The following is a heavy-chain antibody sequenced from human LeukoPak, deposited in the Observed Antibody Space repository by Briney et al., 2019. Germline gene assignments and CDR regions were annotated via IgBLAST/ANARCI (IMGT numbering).Heavy chain of an antibody. CDR3: ASLSAGYSSS. J-gene: IGHJ4*02. CDR2: IKQDGSEK. Sequence: PGGSLRLSCAAPGFTFSSYWMSWVRQAPGKGLEWVANIKQDGSEKYYVDSVKGRFTISRDNGKNSLYLQMNSLRAEDTAVYYCASLSAGYSSSWGQGTLVTVSS. D-gene: IGHD6-13*01. CDR1: GFTFSSYW. V-gene: IGHV3-7*01.